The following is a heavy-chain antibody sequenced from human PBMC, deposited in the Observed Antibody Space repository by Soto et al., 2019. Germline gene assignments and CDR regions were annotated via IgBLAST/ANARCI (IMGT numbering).Heavy chain of an antibody. CDR3: RSYVVVPAAIYAFDI. CDR1: GFTFSSYA. CDR2: ISGSGGST. Sequence: GGSLRLSCAASGFTFSSYAMSWVRQAPGKGLEWVSAISGSGGSTYYADSVKGRFTISRDNSKNTLYLQMNSLRAEDTAVYYCRSYVVVPAAIYAFDIWGQGTMVTVSS. D-gene: IGHD2-2*02. J-gene: IGHJ3*02. V-gene: IGHV3-23*01.